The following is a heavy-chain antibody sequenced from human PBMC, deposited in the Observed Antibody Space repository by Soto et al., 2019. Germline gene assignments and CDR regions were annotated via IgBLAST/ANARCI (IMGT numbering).Heavy chain of an antibody. J-gene: IGHJ6*02. CDR1: GGSFSGYY. CDR3: ARVVTAPGIFDYYYYGMDV. D-gene: IGHD2-21*02. CDR2: IYYSGST. V-gene: IGHV4-59*01. Sequence: SETLSLTCAVYGGSFSGYYWSWIRQPPGKGLEWIGYIYYSGSTNYNPSLKSRVTISVDTSKNQFSLKLSSVTAADTAVYYCARVVTAPGIFDYYYYGMDVWGQGTTVTVSS.